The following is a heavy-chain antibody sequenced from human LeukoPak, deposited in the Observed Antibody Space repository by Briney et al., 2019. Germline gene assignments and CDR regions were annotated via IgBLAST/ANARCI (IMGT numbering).Heavy chain of an antibody. CDR3: ARLLYSGYGEFDAFDI. CDR2: INHSGST. Sequence: SSETLSLTCAVYGGSFSGYYWSWIRQPPGKGLEWIGEINHSGSTNYNPSLKSRVTISVDTSENQFSLKLSSVTAADTAVYYCARLLYSGYGEFDAFDIWGQGTMVTVSS. CDR1: GGSFSGYY. V-gene: IGHV4-34*01. J-gene: IGHJ3*02. D-gene: IGHD5-12*01.